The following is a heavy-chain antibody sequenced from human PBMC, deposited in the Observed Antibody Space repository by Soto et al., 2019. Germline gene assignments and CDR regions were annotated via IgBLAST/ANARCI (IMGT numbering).Heavy chain of an antibody. CDR3: ATWIPAADYMDV. V-gene: IGHV1-8*01. Sequence: QVQLVQSGAEVKKPGASVKVSCKASGYTFTSYDINWVRQATGQGLEWMGWMNPNSGNTGYAQKFQGRVTMTRNTSISTAYMKLSSLRSEDTAVYYCATWIPAADYMDVWGKGTTVTVSS. CDR1: GYTFTSYD. J-gene: IGHJ6*03. D-gene: IGHD2-2*01. CDR2: MNPNSGNT.